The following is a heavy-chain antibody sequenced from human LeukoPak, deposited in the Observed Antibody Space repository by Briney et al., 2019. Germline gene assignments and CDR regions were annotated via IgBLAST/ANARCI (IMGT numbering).Heavy chain of an antibody. CDR3: ARGQARLAWFDP. Sequence: SETLSLTCTVSGYSNSSGYYWGWIRQPAGKGLQWIGTIYHSGSTFYNPSLKSRVTISVDTSKNQFSLRLTSVIAADTAVYYCARGQARLAWFDPWGQGTLVTVSS. CDR1: GYSNSSGYY. J-gene: IGHJ5*02. CDR2: IYHSGST. D-gene: IGHD6-19*01. V-gene: IGHV4-38-2*02.